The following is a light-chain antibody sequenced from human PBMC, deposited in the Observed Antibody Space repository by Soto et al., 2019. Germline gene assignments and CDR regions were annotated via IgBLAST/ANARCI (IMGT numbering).Light chain of an antibody. Sequence: QSALTQPASVSESPGQSITISCTGTSSDIGGYNYVSWYQHHTGKAPKLLMYEVNNRPSGVSHRFSGSKSGTTASLTISGLQAEDEADYYCTSYTNNGWVFGGGTKVTVL. V-gene: IGLV2-14*01. J-gene: IGLJ3*02. CDR1: SSDIGGYNY. CDR3: TSYTNNGWV. CDR2: EVN.